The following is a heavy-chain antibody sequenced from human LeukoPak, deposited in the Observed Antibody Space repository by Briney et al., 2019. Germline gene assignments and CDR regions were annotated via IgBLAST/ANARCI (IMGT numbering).Heavy chain of an antibody. V-gene: IGHV3-11*01. J-gene: IGHJ5*02. Sequence: PRGSLRLSCAASGFTFSDYYMSWIRQAPGKGLEWVSYISSSGSTIYYADSVKGRFTISRDNAKNSLYLQMNSLRAEDTAVYYCARERGTTVTTSGNWFDPWGQGTLVTVSS. CDR3: ARERGTTVTTSGNWFDP. D-gene: IGHD4-17*01. CDR1: GFTFSDYY. CDR2: ISSSGSTI.